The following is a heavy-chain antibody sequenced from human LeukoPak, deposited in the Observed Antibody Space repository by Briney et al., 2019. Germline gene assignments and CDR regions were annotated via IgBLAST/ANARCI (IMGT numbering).Heavy chain of an antibody. CDR3: ARGTSRGYSGYDLIYPPDY. CDR1: GYTFTSYG. CDR2: IIPILGIA. Sequence: SMKVSCKASGYTFTSYGISWVRQAPGQGLEWMGRIIPILGIANYAQKFQGRVTITADKSTSTAYMELSSLRSEDTAVYYCARGTSRGYSGYDLIYPPDYWGRGTLVTVSS. J-gene: IGHJ4*02. D-gene: IGHD5-12*01. V-gene: IGHV1-69*04.